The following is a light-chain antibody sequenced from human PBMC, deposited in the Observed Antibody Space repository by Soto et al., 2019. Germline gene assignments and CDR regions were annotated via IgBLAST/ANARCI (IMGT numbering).Light chain of an antibody. J-gene: IGKJ4*01. CDR1: QSVSSSY. Sequence: SLFPQSRAGPSLALEKRSARRGGDSQSVSSSYLAWYQQKHGQAPRLLIYGASSRATGIPDRFSGSGCGTDFTLTISRLEPEDFAVYYCEKYGSSPLTFGGGTTGDIK. CDR2: GAS. CDR3: EKYGSSPLT. V-gene: IGKV3-20*01.